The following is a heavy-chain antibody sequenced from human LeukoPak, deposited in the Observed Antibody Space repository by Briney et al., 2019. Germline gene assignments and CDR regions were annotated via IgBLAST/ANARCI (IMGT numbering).Heavy chain of an antibody. V-gene: IGHV4-34*01. D-gene: IGHD6-13*01. Sequence: PETLSLTCAVYGGSFSGYYWSWLRQPPGKGLEWIGEINHSGSTNYNPSLKSRVTISVDTSKNQFSLKLSSVTAADTAVYYCASSGEIAAAGTSHDYWGQGTLVTVSS. J-gene: IGHJ4*02. CDR2: INHSGST. CDR3: ASSGEIAAAGTSHDY. CDR1: GGSFSGYY.